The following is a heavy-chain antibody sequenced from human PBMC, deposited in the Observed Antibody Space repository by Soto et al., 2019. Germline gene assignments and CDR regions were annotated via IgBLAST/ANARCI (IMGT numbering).Heavy chain of an antibody. Sequence: DVQLVESGGGLVQPGRSLRLSCAASGFTFDDYAMHWVRQAPGKGLEWVSGISWNSGSIGYADSVKGRFTISRDNAKNSLYLQMNSLRAEDTALYYCAKKAAGYYGMDVWGQGTTVTVSS. J-gene: IGHJ6*02. CDR1: GFTFDDYA. CDR3: AKKAAGYYGMDV. D-gene: IGHD6-13*01. V-gene: IGHV3-9*01. CDR2: ISWNSGSI.